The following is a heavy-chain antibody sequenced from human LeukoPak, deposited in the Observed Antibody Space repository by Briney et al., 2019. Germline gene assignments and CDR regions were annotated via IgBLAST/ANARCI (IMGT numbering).Heavy chain of an antibody. J-gene: IGHJ5*02. CDR2: IYYSGST. Sequence: PSETLSLTCTVSGGSISGSSYYWGWIRQPPGKGLEWIGSIYYSGSTYYDPSLKCRVTISVDTSKNQFSLKLSSVTAADTAVYYCARHTRKWLSPNWFDPWGQGTLVTVSS. V-gene: IGHV4-39*01. D-gene: IGHD6-19*01. CDR1: GGSISGSSYY. CDR3: ARHTRKWLSPNWFDP.